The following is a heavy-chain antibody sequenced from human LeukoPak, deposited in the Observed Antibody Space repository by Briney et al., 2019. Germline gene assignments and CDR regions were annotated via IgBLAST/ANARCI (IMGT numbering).Heavy chain of an antibody. CDR3: ARDLGHYDSSGYYNY. J-gene: IGHJ4*02. D-gene: IGHD3-22*01. CDR2: ISYDGSNK. V-gene: IGHV3-30-3*01. Sequence: GGSLRLSCAASGFTFSSYAMHWVRQAPGKGLEWVAVISYDGSNKYYADSVKGRFTISRDNSKNTLYLQMNSLRAEDTAVYYCARDLGHYDSSGYYNYWGQGTPVTVSS. CDR1: GFTFSSYA.